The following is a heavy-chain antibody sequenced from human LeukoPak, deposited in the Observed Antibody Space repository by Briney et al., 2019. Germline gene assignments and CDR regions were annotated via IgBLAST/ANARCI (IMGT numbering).Heavy chain of an antibody. D-gene: IGHD3-10*01. Sequence: SETLSLTCTVSGGSISSYYWSWIRQPPGKGLEWIGYIYYSGSTYYNPSLKSRVTISVDTSKNQFSLKLSSVTAADTAVYYCARETMVRGVIVYWGQGTLVTVSS. CDR1: GGSISSYY. J-gene: IGHJ4*02. V-gene: IGHV4-59*12. CDR2: IYYSGST. CDR3: ARETMVRGVIVY.